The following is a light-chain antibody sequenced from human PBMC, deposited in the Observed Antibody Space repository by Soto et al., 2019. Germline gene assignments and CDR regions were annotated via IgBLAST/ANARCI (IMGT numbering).Light chain of an antibody. Sequence: EIVLTRSPGTLSLSPGERATLSCRASQSVSSSYLAWYQQKPGQAPRLLIHGASNRATGIPDRFSGSGSGTDFILTISRLEPEDFAVYYCQQYGTSPPMYTFGQGTNLEIK. J-gene: IGKJ2*01. CDR1: QSVSSSY. CDR3: QQYGTSPPMYT. V-gene: IGKV3-20*01. CDR2: GAS.